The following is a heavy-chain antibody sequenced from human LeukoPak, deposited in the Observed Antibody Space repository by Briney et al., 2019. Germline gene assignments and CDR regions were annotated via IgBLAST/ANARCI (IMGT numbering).Heavy chain of an antibody. D-gene: IGHD3-22*01. CDR1: GYTFTSYG. CDR3: ARVRDPSQDYYDSSGYYYMDV. J-gene: IGHJ6*03. V-gene: IGHV1-18*01. Sequence: GASVKVSCKASGYTFTSYGISWVRQAPGQGREWMGWISAYNGNTNYAQKLQGRVTMTTDTSTSTAYMELRSLRSDDTAVYYCARVRDPSQDYYDSSGYYYMDVWGKGTTVTVSS. CDR2: ISAYNGNT.